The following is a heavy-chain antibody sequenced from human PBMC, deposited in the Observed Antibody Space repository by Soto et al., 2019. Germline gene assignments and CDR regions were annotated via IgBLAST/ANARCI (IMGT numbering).Heavy chain of an antibody. CDR3: ASDRTNYYYYGMDV. V-gene: IGHV4-31*03. J-gene: IGHJ6*02. CDR1: GGSISSGGYY. Sequence: QVQLQESGPGLVKPSQTLSLTCTVSGGSISSGGYYWSWIRQHPGKGLEWIGYIYYSGSTYYNPSLKGRVTRSVDTSKNQFSLKLGSVTAADTAVYYCASDRTNYYYYGMDVWGQGTTVTVSS. CDR2: IYYSGST.